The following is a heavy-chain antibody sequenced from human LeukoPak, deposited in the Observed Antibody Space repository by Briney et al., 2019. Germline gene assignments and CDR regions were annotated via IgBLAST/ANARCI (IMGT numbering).Heavy chain of an antibody. D-gene: IGHD4-17*01. CDR1: GGTFSSYA. Sequence: ASVKVSCKASGGTFSSYAISWVRQAPGQGLEWMGGIIPIFGTADYAQKFHGRVTITADESTSTAYMELSSLRSEDTAVYYCARVYGETLDYWGQGTLVTVSS. CDR2: IIPIFGTA. V-gene: IGHV1-69*13. J-gene: IGHJ4*02. CDR3: ARVYGETLDY.